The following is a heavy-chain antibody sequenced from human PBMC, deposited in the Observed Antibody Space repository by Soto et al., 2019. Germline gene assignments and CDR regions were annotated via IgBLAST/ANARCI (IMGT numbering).Heavy chain of an antibody. V-gene: IGHV3-23*01. J-gene: IGHJ4*02. Sequence: EVQVLESGGGLVQPGGSLRLSCAASGFTFSSYAMSWVRQAPGKGLEWVSAVSAGGGSTYYADSVKGRFTISRDNSKNTLHLQMNSLRAEDTAVYYCASMVGDYYDRSGGINYFDYWGQGTLVTVSS. D-gene: IGHD3-22*01. CDR3: ASMVGDYYDRSGGINYFDY. CDR1: GFTFSSYA. CDR2: VSAGGGST.